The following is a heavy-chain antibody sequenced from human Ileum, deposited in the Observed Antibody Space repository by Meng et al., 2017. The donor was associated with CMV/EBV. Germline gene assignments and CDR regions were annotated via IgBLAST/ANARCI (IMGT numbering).Heavy chain of an antibody. CDR1: CDSISSGSYY. CDR3: AGDWGPYSSRGYFDP. D-gene: IGHD6-19*01. Sequence: QLPLPGSGPGLVTPSETPSLPCTGSCDSISSGSYYWAWIRQTPEKGLEWMGSIYYSGSTYDNPSLRSRVTISVDTSKNQFSLKLTSVTAADTAIYYCAGDWGPYSSRGYFDPWGQGTLVTVSS. CDR2: IYYSGST. V-gene: IGHV4-39*07. J-gene: IGHJ5*02.